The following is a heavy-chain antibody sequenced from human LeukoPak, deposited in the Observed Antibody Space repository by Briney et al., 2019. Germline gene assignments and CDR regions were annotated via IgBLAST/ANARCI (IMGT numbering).Heavy chain of an antibody. V-gene: IGHV4-38-2*02. CDR1: GYSISSGYY. D-gene: IGHD3-3*01. Sequence: PSETLSLTCTVSGYSISSGYYWGWIRQPPGKGLEWIGSIYHSGSTYYNPSLKSRVTISVDTSKNQFSLKLSSVTAADTAVYYCAREIGPGTYYDFWSGYYPPSGYYMDVWGKGTTVTVSS. CDR2: IYHSGST. J-gene: IGHJ6*03. CDR3: AREIGPGTYYDFWSGYYPPSGYYMDV.